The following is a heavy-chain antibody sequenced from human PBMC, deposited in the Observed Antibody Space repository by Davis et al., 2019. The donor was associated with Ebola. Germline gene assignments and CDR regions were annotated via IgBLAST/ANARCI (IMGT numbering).Heavy chain of an antibody. V-gene: IGHV4-59*01. CDR2: IYASAYR. CDR1: GGSISSYY. D-gene: IGHD3-16*01. Sequence: MPSETLSLTCTVSGGSISSYYWSWIRQPPGKGLEWIGYIYASAYRNYNPSLKSRVSISVDTSKNQFSLKLRSVTAADTAVYYCATVGSWGQGTLVTVSS. CDR3: ATVGS. J-gene: IGHJ5*02.